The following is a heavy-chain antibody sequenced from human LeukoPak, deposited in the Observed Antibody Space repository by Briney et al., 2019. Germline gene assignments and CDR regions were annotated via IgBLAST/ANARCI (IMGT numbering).Heavy chain of an antibody. V-gene: IGHV1-58*01. D-gene: IGHD1-26*01. J-gene: IGHJ4*02. CDR2: IVVGGGNT. Sequence: SVKVSCKASGFTFTSSAVQWVRQARGQRLEWIGWIVVGGGNTNYAQKFQERVTITRDMSTSTAYMELGSLRSEDTAVYYCAAVYSGSYYGDYWGQGTLVTVSS. CDR1: GFTFTSSA. CDR3: AAVYSGSYYGDY.